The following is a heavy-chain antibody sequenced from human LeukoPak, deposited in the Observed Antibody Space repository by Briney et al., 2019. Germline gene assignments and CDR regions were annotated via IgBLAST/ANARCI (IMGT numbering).Heavy chain of an antibody. D-gene: IGHD3-16*01. J-gene: IGHJ4*02. Sequence: AGGSLRLSCAASGFTFSSHSMNWVRQAPGKGLEWVSYITSGSTTIYYADSVKGRFTISRDNSKNTLYLQMNSLRAEDTAVYYCATRRTFRYWGQGTLVTVSS. CDR2: ITSGSTTI. CDR3: ATRRTFRY. V-gene: IGHV3-48*01. CDR1: GFTFSSHS.